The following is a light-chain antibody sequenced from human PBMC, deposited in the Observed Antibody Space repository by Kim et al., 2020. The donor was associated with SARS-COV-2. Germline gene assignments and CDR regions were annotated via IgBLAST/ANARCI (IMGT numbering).Light chain of an antibody. Sequence: EIVMTQSPATLSVSPGERATLSCRASQSVSINLAWYQQKPGQAPRLLIYGASTRATGIPARFSGSGSGTEFALTISSLQSEDFAVYYCQQYNNWPWTSGQGTKLEI. V-gene: IGKV3-15*01. CDR3: QQYNNWPWT. J-gene: IGKJ1*01. CDR2: GAS. CDR1: QSVSIN.